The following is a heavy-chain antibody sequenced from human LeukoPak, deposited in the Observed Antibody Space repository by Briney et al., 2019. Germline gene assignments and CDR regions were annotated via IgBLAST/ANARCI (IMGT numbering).Heavy chain of an antibody. V-gene: IGHV4-59*01. Sequence: SETLSLTCTVSGGSISSYSWSWIRQPPGKGLEWIGYIYYSGSTNYNPALKSRVTISVDTSKNQFSLKLSSVTAADTAVYYCARAPQRSYQHNWFDPWGQGTLVTVSS. J-gene: IGHJ5*02. CDR1: GGSISSYS. CDR3: ARAPQRSYQHNWFDP. CDR2: IYYSGST. D-gene: IGHD2-21*01.